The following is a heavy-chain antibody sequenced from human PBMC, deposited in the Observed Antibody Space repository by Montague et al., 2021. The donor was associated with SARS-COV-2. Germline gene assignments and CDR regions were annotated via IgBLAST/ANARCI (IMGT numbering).Heavy chain of an antibody. V-gene: IGHV3-33*01. Sequence: SLRLSCGASGFTFSSYGMHWVRQAPGKGLEWVAVIWYDGSNKYYADSXKGRFTISRDNSKNTLYLQMNSLRAEDTAVYYCARDAYGSGSYYFDYWGQGTLVTVSS. J-gene: IGHJ4*02. CDR2: IWYDGSNK. CDR1: GFTFSSYG. CDR3: ARDAYGSGSYYFDY. D-gene: IGHD3-10*01.